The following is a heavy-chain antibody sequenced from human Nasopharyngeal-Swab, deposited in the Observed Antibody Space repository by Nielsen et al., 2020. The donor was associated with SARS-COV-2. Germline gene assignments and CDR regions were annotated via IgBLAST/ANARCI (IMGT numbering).Heavy chain of an antibody. Sequence: GSLKISCAASGFTFGSFGMSWVRQAPGKGLEWVSGISGSGGSTHYADFVKGRFTTSRDNSKNTLYLHMNSLRAEDTAVYYCATHNDYRFENWGQGTLVSVSS. CDR2: ISGSGGST. J-gene: IGHJ4*02. V-gene: IGHV3-23*01. CDR1: GFTFGSFG. CDR3: ATHNDYRFEN. D-gene: IGHD4-11*01.